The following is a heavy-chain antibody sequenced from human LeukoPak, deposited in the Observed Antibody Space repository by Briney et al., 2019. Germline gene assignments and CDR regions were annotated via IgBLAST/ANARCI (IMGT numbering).Heavy chain of an antibody. CDR1: GYTFTSYY. V-gene: IGHV1-46*01. CDR2: INPSGGST. J-gene: IGHJ4*02. Sequence: GASVKVSCKASGYTFTSYYMHWERQAPGQGLEWMGIINPSGGSTSYAQKFQGRVTMTRDTSTSTVYMELSSLRSEDTAVYYCARDPRKELAAISFDYWGQGTLVTVSS. CDR3: ARDPRKELAAISFDY. D-gene: IGHD2-15*01.